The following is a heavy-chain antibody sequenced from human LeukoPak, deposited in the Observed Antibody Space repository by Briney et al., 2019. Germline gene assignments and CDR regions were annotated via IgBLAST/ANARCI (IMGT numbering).Heavy chain of an antibody. CDR2: VYYSGST. CDR3: ATNTGTVFDY. D-gene: IGHD7-27*01. CDR1: GDFITASY. Sequence: SETLSLTCTVSGDFITASYWSWIRQPPGKGLEWIGYVYYSGSTEYNPSLRSRVTISLEMSKHQFSLNVTSVTAADTAVYYCATNTGTVFDYWGQGALVTVSS. V-gene: IGHV4-59*01. J-gene: IGHJ4*02.